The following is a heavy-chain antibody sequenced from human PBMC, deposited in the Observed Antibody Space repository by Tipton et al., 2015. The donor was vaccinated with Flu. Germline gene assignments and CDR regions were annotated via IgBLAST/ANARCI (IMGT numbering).Heavy chain of an antibody. CDR3: ARVPPSAGTIWFAP. J-gene: IGHJ5*02. Sequence: SLRLSCAASGFTVSDNYMSWVRQAPGKGLEWVSVLYSGGTTHYGNSVRGRFTISRDNSKNTLYLQMNSLRAEDTAVYYCARVPPSAGTIWFAPWGQGTLVTVSS. CDR2: LYSGGTT. D-gene: IGHD6-13*01. CDR1: GFTVSDNY. V-gene: IGHV3-66*02.